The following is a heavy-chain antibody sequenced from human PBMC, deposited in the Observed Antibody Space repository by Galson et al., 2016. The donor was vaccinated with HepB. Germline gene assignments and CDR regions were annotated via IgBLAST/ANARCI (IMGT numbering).Heavy chain of an antibody. V-gene: IGHV3-53*01. CDR2: IYRGGDT. Sequence: SLRLSCAASGFTVSSEYMTWVRQAPGKGLEWVSVIYRGGDTYYADYVKGRFTISRDNAKNTVYLQMNSLGDEDTAVYYCARDKRERWLQSQTLYGMDVWGQGTSVIVSS. D-gene: IGHD5-24*01. J-gene: IGHJ6*02. CDR1: GFTVSSEY. CDR3: ARDKRERWLQSQTLYGMDV.